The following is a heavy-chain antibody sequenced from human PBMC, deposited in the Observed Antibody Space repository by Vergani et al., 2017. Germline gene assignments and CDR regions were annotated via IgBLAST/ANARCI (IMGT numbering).Heavy chain of an antibody. D-gene: IGHD5-18*01. CDR2: ISYDGSNK. Sequence: QVQLVESGGGVVQPGRSLRLSCAASGFTFSSYGMHWVRQAPGKGLEWVAVISYDGSNKYYADSVKGRFTISRDNSKNTLYLQMNSLRAEDTAVYYCAKVDTAIVTYYAFDIWGRGTMVTVSS. V-gene: IGHV3-30*18. J-gene: IGHJ3*02. CDR3: AKVDTAIVTYYAFDI. CDR1: GFTFSSYG.